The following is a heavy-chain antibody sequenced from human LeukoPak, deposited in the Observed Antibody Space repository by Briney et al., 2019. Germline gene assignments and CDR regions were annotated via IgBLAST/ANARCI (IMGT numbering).Heavy chain of an antibody. V-gene: IGHV1-2*02. J-gene: IGHJ5*01. CDR3: ARPWEITMSERSYNWFDS. Sequence: GASVKVSCKASGYTFTGYYIHWVRQAPGQGLEWMGWINPNSGGTNYAQKFQGRVTMTRDTSISTAYMELSRLRSDDTAVYYCARPWEITMSERSYNWFDSWGQGTLVTVSS. CDR2: INPNSGGT. D-gene: IGHD1-26*01. CDR1: GYTFTGYY.